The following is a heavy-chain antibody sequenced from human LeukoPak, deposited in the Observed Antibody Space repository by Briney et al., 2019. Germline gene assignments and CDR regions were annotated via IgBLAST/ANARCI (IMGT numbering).Heavy chain of an antibody. D-gene: IGHD3-3*01. V-gene: IGHV4-30-2*01. Sequence: KPSETLSLTCTVSGGSISNGGYYWSWIRQPPGKGLEWIGYIYHSGSTYYNPSLKSRVTISVDRSKNQFSLKLSSVTAADTAVYYCARGSLRFLEGANYYFDYWGQGTLVTVSS. CDR3: ARGSLRFLEGANYYFDY. CDR2: IYHSGST. J-gene: IGHJ4*02. CDR1: GGSISNGGYY.